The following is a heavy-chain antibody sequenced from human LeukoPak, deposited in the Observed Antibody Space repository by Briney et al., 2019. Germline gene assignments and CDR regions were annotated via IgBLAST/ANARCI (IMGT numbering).Heavy chain of an antibody. Sequence: SQTLSLTCTVSGGSISSGGYYWSWIRQHPGTGLEWIGYIYYSGSTYYNPSLKSRVTISVDTSKNQFSLKLSSVTAADTAVYYCARDRKTPTPLNAFDIWGQGTMVTASS. D-gene: IGHD2-15*01. J-gene: IGHJ3*02. CDR1: GGSISSGGYY. CDR3: ARDRKTPTPLNAFDI. V-gene: IGHV4-31*03. CDR2: IYYSGST.